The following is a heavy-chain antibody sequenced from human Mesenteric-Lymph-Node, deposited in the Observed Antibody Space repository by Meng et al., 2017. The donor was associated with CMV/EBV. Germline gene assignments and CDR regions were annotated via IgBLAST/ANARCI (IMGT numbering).Heavy chain of an antibody. CDR2: IWYDGSNK. CDR3: VRSRQEDY. J-gene: IGHJ4*02. Sequence: GGSLKLSCAASGFTFSSYGMHWVRQAPGKGLEWVAVIWYDGSNKYYADSAKGRFTISRDNAKNSLYLQMNGLRAEDTAIYYCVRSRQEDYWGQGTLVTVSS. V-gene: IGHV3-33*01. CDR1: GFTFSSYG.